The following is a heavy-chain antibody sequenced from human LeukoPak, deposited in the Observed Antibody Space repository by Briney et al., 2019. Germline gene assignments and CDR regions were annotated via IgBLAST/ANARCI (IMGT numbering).Heavy chain of an antibody. CDR3: AKDGL. Sequence: GGSLRLSCAASGFTFSNYAMSWVRQAPGKGLEWVSGISTSGRTYYADSVKGRFTIPRDDSKNTLYLQMNSLRAEDTAVYYCAKDGLWGQGTQVTVSS. CDR2: ISTSGRT. D-gene: IGHD2-21*01. CDR1: GFTFSNYA. J-gene: IGHJ4*02. V-gene: IGHV3-23*01.